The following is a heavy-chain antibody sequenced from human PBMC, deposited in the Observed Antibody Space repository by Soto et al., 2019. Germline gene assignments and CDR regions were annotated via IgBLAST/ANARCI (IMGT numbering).Heavy chain of an antibody. J-gene: IGHJ4*02. CDR3: ARDLIKTGGALMDF. Sequence: HVQLVQSGAEVRGPGASVKVSCKASGYDFANYVMHWVRQAPGQRLEWMGWTHTGTGDARYSEKLQGRVTITWAASATTAYVELSSLRSEDKAVYYWARDLIKTGGALMDFWCQGTLVTVST. CDR2: THTGTGDA. V-gene: IGHV1-3*04. CDR1: GYDFANYV. D-gene: IGHD2-21*01.